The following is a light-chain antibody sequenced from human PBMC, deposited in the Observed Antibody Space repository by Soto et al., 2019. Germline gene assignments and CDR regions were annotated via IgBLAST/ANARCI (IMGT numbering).Light chain of an antibody. J-gene: IGKJ1*01. CDR3: HQSHNWPPWT. CDR1: QSIGMN. Sequence: EIVMTQSPATLSVSPGERATLSCRASQSIGMNLAWYQQRPGQAPRLLIYGASTRATGIPARFSDSGSGTDFAHTISSRQSEDFAVYFCHQSHNWPPWTFGQGTTVEIK. CDR2: GAS. V-gene: IGKV3-15*01.